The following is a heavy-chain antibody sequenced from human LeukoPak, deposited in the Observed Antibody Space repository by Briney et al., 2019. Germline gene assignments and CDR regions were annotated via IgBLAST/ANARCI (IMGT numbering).Heavy chain of an antibody. Sequence: SETLSLTCAVYGGSFSGCYWSWIRQPPGKGLEWIGEINHSGSTNYNPSLKSRVTISVDTSKNQFSLKLSSVTAADTAVYYCARFLRQWLVHYYFDYWGQGTLVTVSS. CDR1: GGSFSGCY. D-gene: IGHD6-19*01. V-gene: IGHV4-34*01. CDR2: INHSGST. J-gene: IGHJ4*02. CDR3: ARFLRQWLVHYYFDY.